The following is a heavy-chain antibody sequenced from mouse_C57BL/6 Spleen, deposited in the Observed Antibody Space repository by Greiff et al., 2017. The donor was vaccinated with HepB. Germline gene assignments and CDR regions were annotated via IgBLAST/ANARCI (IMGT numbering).Heavy chain of an antibody. D-gene: IGHD1-1*01. CDR2: IYPGDGDT. CDR1: GYAFSSSW. CDR3: ARVGTTVVFDD. V-gene: IGHV1-82*01. J-gene: IGHJ2*01. Sequence: VQLQESGPELVKPGASVKISCKASGYAFSSSWMNWVKQRPGKGLEWIGRIYPGDGDTNYNGKFKGKATLTADKSSSTAYMQLSSLTSEDSAVYFCARVGTTVVFDDWGQGTTLTVSS.